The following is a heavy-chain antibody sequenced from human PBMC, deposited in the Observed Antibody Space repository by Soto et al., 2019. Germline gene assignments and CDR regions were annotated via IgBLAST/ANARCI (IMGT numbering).Heavy chain of an antibody. J-gene: IGHJ4*02. CDR1: GFTFSSYG. D-gene: IGHD2-2*01. V-gene: IGHV3-23*01. CDR3: AKDPSYCSSTSCYLAGIDY. Sequence: PGESLKSSCAASGFTFSSYGMSWVRQAPGKGLEWVSAISGSGGSTYYADSVKGRFTISRDNSKNTLYLQMNSLRAEDTAVYYCAKDPSYCSSTSCYLAGIDYWGQGTLVTVST. CDR2: ISGSGGST.